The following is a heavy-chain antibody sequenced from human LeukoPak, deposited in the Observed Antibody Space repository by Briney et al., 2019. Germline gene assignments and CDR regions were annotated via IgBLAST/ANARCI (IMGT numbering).Heavy chain of an antibody. CDR2: IYTSGST. V-gene: IGHV4-61*02. J-gene: IGHJ4*02. CDR1: GDSISSGSYY. D-gene: IGHD7-27*01. CDR3: ARSQTGGQYYFDY. Sequence: SETLSLTCTVSGDSISSGSYYWTWIRQPAGKGLEWIGRIYTSGSTNYNPSLKSRVTISVDTSKNQFSLKLSSVTAADTAVYYCARSQTGGQYYFDYWGQGTLVTVSS.